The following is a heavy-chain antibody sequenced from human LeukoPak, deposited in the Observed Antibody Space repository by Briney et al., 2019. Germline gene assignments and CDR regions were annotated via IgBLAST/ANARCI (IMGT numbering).Heavy chain of an antibody. V-gene: IGHV3-73*01. CDR1: GFTFSGSA. J-gene: IGHJ6*03. CDR2: IRSKANSYAT. CDR3: TRSVGRTGVPSGYCSGGSCSNYYYYYMDV. Sequence: GGSLRLSCAASGFTFSGSAMHWVRQASGKGLEWVGRIRSKANSYATAYAASVKGRFTISRDDSKNTAYLQMNSLKTEDTAVHYCTRSVGRTGVPSGYCSGGSCSNYYYYYMDVWGKGTTVTVSS. D-gene: IGHD2-15*01.